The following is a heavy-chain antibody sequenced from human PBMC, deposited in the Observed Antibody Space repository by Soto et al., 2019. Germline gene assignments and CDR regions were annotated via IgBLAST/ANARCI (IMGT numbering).Heavy chain of an antibody. Sequence: QVQLQESGPGLVKPSETLSLTCSISGGSISDYQWNWIRQPPGKGLEWIGYIYYSGRTNYTPSLKSPLTISLATSTRQFSLRLRSVTAADTAVYYCARMRGLGEISPYLDYWGQGALVTVSS. CDR3: ARMRGLGEISPYLDY. CDR1: GGSISDYQ. D-gene: IGHD3-16*01. CDR2: IYYSGRT. J-gene: IGHJ4*02. V-gene: IGHV4-59*01.